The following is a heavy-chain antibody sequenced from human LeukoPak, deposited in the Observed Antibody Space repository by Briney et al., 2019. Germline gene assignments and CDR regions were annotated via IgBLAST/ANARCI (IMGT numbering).Heavy chain of an antibody. CDR2: IIPIFGTA. D-gene: IGHD3-10*01. CDR3: ARGSYYYGSGWAAFDI. V-gene: IGHV1-69*05. CDR1: GGTFSSYA. J-gene: IGHJ3*02. Sequence: GASVKVSCKASGGTFSSYAISWVRQAPGQGLEWMGGIIPIFGTANYAQKFQGGVTITTDESTSTAYMELSSLRSEDTAVYYCARGSYYYGSGWAAFDIWGQGTMVTVSS.